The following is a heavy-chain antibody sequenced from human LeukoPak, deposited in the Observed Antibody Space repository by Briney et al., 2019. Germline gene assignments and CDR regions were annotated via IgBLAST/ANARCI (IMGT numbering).Heavy chain of an antibody. CDR1: GGTFSSYA. CDR3: ARVIGGSEYYFDY. D-gene: IGHD3-16*01. Sequence: SVEVSCKASGGTFSSYAISWVRQAPGQGLEWMGRIIPILGIANYAQKFQGRVTITADKSTSTAYMELSSLRSEDTAVYYCARVIGGSEYYFDYWGQGTLVTVSS. CDR2: IIPILGIA. V-gene: IGHV1-69*04. J-gene: IGHJ4*02.